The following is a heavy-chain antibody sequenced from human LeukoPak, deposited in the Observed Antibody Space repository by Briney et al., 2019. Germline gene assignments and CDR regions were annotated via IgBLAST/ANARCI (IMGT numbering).Heavy chain of an antibody. Sequence: ASVKVSCKASGSTFTGYYMHWVRQAPGQGLEWMGWINPNSGGTNYAQKFQGRVTMTRDTSISTAYMELSRLRSDDTAVYYCARDSIVVVPAATLKIYYYYYMDVWGKGTTVTVSS. CDR2: INPNSGGT. D-gene: IGHD2-2*01. CDR1: GSTFTGYY. CDR3: ARDSIVVVPAATLKIYYYYYMDV. V-gene: IGHV1-2*02. J-gene: IGHJ6*03.